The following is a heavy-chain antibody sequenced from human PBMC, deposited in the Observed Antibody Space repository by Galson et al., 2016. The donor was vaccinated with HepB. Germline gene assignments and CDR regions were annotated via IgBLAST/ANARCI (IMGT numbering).Heavy chain of an antibody. CDR3: ASFFGGYSYGYPNDYYYYGMDV. Sequence: SLRLSCAASGFTFSSYSMNWVRQAPGKGLEWVSYISGRSSTIYYADSVKGRFTISRDNAKNSLYLQMNSLRAEDTAVYYCASFFGGYSYGYPNDYYYYGMDVWGQGTTVTVSS. D-gene: IGHD5-18*01. V-gene: IGHV3-48*04. CDR2: ISGRSSTI. CDR1: GFTFSSYS. J-gene: IGHJ6*02.